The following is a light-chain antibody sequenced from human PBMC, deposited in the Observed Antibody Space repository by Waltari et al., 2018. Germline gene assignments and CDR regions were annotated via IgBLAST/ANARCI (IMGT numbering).Light chain of an antibody. J-gene: IGKJ2*01. Sequence: DVQMTQSPSTLSASVGDTVTITCRASQSISSWLAWYQQKAGKAPKVLISKASTLESWVPSRFSGSGSGTEFTLTISNLQPDDFATYYCQQYNTYYTFGQGTILEIK. CDR2: KAS. CDR3: QQYNTYYT. CDR1: QSISSW. V-gene: IGKV1-5*03.